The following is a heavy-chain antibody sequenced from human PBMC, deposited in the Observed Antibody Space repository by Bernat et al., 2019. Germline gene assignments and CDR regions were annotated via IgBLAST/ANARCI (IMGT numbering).Heavy chain of an antibody. CDR2: ISGSGGRT. V-gene: IGHV3-23*01. CDR1: GFTFSSYA. Sequence: EVQLLESGGGLVQPGGSLRLSCAASGFTFSSYAMSWVRQAPGKGLEWVSAISGSGGRTYYAASVKGRFTISRDKSKNTLYLQMNSLRAEDTAVYYCAKDGGWELLSPFDYWGQGTLVTVSS. J-gene: IGHJ4*02. CDR3: AKDGGWELLSPFDY. D-gene: IGHD1-26*01.